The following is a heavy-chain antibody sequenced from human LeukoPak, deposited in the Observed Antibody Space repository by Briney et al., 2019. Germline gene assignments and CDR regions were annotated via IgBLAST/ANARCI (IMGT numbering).Heavy chain of an antibody. J-gene: IGHJ4*02. V-gene: IGHV3-48*04. D-gene: IGHD1-26*01. Sequence: GGSLRLSCAASGFTFSSYSMNWVRQAPGKGLEWVSYISSSSSTMYYADSVKGRFTISRDNAKNSLYLQMNSLRAEDTAVYYCASGEWESPRGFDYWGQGTLVTVSS. CDR3: ASGEWESPRGFDY. CDR2: ISSSSSTM. CDR1: GFTFSSYS.